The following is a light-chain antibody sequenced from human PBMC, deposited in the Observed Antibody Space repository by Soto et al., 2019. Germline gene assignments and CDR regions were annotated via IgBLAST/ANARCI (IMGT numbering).Light chain of an antibody. Sequence: EIVLTQSPGTLSLSPGERATLSCRASQSVSSSYLAWYQHKPGQAPRLLIYGASSRATGIPDRFSGSGSGTDFTLTISRLEPEDFAVYSCQKYGSSSWTFGKGTKVDVK. V-gene: IGKV3-20*01. J-gene: IGKJ1*01. CDR1: QSVSSSY. CDR2: GAS. CDR3: QKYGSSSWT.